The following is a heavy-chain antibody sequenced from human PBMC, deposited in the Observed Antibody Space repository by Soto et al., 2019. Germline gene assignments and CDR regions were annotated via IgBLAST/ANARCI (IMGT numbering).Heavy chain of an antibody. CDR2: VIPIFGTA. CDR3: ARGYSVYRYGSSLPY. CDR1: GGTFSSYA. Sequence: QVQLVQSGAEVKKPGSSVKVSCKASGGTFSSYAISWVRQAPGQGLEWMGGVIPIFGTANYALKFQGRGTIAADESTSTAYRERRGLRFADTALYYCARGYSVYRYGSSLPYWCQQGLVADS. D-gene: IGHD5-18*01. J-gene: IGHJ4*02. V-gene: IGHV1-69*01.